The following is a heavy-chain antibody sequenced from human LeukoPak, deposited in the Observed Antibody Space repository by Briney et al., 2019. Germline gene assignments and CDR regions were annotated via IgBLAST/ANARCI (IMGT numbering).Heavy chain of an antibody. J-gene: IGHJ4*02. CDR3: VRGDYGDYTLFDY. Sequence: PGGSLRLSCAASGFTVSSNYMSWVRQAPGKRLDWVSVIYSGGSTYYADSVKGRFTISRDNSKNTLYLQMNSLRAEDTAVYYCVRGDYGDYTLFDYWGQGTLVTVSS. D-gene: IGHD4-17*01. CDR1: GFTVSSNY. CDR2: IYSGGST. V-gene: IGHV3-53*01.